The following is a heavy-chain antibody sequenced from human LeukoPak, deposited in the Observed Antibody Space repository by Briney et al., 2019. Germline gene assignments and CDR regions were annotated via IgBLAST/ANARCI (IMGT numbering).Heavy chain of an antibody. D-gene: IGHD4-17*01. V-gene: IGHV4-34*01. J-gene: IGHJ5*02. CDR2: INHSGST. Sequence: PSETLSLTCAVYGGSFSGYYWSWIRQPPGKGREGIGEINHSGSTDYNPTLKSRVTISVDTSKNQFSLKLSSVTAADTAVYYCARGLAVTSSYWFDPWGQGTLVTVSS. CDR1: GGSFSGYY. CDR3: ARGLAVTSSYWFDP.